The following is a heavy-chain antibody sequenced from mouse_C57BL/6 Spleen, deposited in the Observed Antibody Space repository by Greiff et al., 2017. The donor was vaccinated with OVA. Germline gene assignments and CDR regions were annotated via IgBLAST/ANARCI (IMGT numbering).Heavy chain of an antibody. CDR3: ARRGVYDGYSYYFDY. CDR1: GYTFTDHT. D-gene: IGHD2-3*01. Sequence: QVQLQQSDAELVKPGASVKISCKVSGYTFTDHTIHWMKQRPEQGLEWIGYIYPRDGSTKYNEKFKGKATLTADKSSSTAYMQLNSLTSEDSAVYFCARRGVYDGYSYYFDYWGQGTTLTVSS. V-gene: IGHV1-78*01. J-gene: IGHJ2*01. CDR2: IYPRDGST.